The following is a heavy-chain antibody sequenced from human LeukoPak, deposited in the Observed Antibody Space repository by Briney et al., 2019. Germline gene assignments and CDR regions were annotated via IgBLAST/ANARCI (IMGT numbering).Heavy chain of an antibody. J-gene: IGHJ4*02. CDR3: ARVQAAAILDY. CDR1: GGSISSYY. CDR2: IYYSGST. D-gene: IGHD2-2*02. V-gene: IGHV4-59*01. Sequence: SETLSLTCTVSGGSISSYYWSWLRQPPGKGLEWIGYIYYSGSTNYNPSLKSRVTISVDTSKNQFSLKLSSVTAADTAVYYCARVQAAAILDYWGQGTLVTVSS.